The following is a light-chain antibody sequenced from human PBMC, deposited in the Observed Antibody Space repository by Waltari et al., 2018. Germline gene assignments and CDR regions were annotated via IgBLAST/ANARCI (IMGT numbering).Light chain of an antibody. CDR1: TSTNGSRF. Sequence: QSVLTQAPSESGTPGQTVNISCSGRTSTNGSRFEYWYKQVAGVAPKLLIYKNYQRPSGVPDRFSGSKSGSSASLAITGLRSEDEADYYCATWDDSLSGPVFGGGTKLTVL. V-gene: IGLV1-47*01. CDR3: ATWDDSLSGPV. CDR2: KNY. J-gene: IGLJ3*02.